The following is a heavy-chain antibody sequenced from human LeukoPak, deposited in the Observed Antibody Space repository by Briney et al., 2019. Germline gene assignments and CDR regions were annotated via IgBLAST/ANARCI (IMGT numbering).Heavy chain of an antibody. CDR3: ARQSISARRAFDI. CDR2: SYYSGGT. Sequence: SETLSLTCSVSGGSISSYYWSWIRQPPGKGLEYIGYSYYSGGTDYNPSLKSRVTISVDTSNQFSLMLTSVTAADTAVYYCARQSISARRAFDIWGQGTMVTVS. D-gene: IGHD6-6*01. J-gene: IGHJ3*02. CDR1: GGSISSYY. V-gene: IGHV4-59*08.